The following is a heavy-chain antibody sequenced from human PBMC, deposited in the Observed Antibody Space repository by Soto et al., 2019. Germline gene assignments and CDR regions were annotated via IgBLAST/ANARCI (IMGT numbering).Heavy chain of an antibody. J-gene: IGHJ6*02. CDR3: ASGGRNNSWYASLDV. Sequence: GGSLRLSCAASGFTFSMYAMSWVRQAPGEGLEWVSVISGSGDTTKYADSVKGRFTISRDTSKNTLHLQMSSLRAEDTAVYYCASGGRNNSWYASLDVWGQGTTVTVSS. CDR1: GFTFSMYA. D-gene: IGHD6-13*01. CDR2: ISGSGDTT. V-gene: IGHV3-23*01.